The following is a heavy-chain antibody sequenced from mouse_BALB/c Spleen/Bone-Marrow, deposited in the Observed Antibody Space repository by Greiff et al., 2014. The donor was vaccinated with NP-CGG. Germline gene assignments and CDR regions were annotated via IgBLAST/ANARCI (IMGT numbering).Heavy chain of an antibody. CDR3: ARIYDYDRGAWFAY. V-gene: IGHV1-20*02. CDR2: INPYNGDT. D-gene: IGHD2-4*01. CDR1: GYSFTGYF. Sequence: VQLQQSGPELVKPGASVKISCKASGYSFTGYFMNWVMQSHGKSLGWIGRINPYNGDTFYNQKFKGKATLTVDKSSNTAHMELRSLASEDSAVYYCARIYDYDRGAWFAYWGQGTLVTVSA. J-gene: IGHJ3*01.